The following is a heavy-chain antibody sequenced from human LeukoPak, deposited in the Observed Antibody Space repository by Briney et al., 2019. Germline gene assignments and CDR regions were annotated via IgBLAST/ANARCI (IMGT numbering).Heavy chain of an antibody. CDR1: GGSISSYY. J-gene: IGHJ3*02. Sequence: SETLSLTCTVSGGSISSYYWSWIRQPPGKGLEWIGYIYYSGSTDYNPSLKSRVTISVDTSKNQFSLKLSPVTAADTAVYYCARHGYYGPLDAFDIWGQGTMVTVSS. CDR2: IYYSGST. CDR3: ARHGYYGPLDAFDI. D-gene: IGHD3-22*01. V-gene: IGHV4-59*01.